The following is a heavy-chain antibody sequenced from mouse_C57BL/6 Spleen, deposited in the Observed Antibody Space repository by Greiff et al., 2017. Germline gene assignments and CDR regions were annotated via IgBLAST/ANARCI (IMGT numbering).Heavy chain of an antibody. V-gene: IGHV1-39*01. Sequence: EVQLQQSGPELVKPGASVQISCKASGYSFTDYNMNWVKQSNGKSLEWIGVINPNYGTTSYNQKFKGKATLTVDQSYSTAYMQLNSLTSEDSAVYYCESYYNYVGYYYDYRGQGITLTVST. J-gene: IGHJ2*01. D-gene: IGHD2-4*01. CDR2: INPNYGTT. CDR1: GYSFTDYN. CDR3: ESYYNYVGYYYDY.